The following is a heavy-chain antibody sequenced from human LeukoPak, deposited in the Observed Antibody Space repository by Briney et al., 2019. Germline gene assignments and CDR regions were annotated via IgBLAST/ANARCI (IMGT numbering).Heavy chain of an antibody. D-gene: IGHD5-24*01. V-gene: IGHV4-4*08. CDR1: GGPMSGYY. CDR2: ISLTETT. Sequence: PSETLSLPCFLSGGPMSGYYWHWMGQPPGKGLEWIGYISLTETTKYNPSLKSRVTISVDTSKNNISLTLNSVTAADMAVYYCARSRDGYKFGYFDLWGQGALVTVS. J-gene: IGHJ4*02. CDR3: ARSRDGYKFGYFDL.